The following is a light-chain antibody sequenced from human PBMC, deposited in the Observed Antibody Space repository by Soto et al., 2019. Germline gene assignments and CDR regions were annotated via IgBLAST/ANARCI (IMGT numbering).Light chain of an antibody. Sequence: QSALTQPRSVSGSPGQSVTISCTGTSSDVGGYDYVSWYQQHPGKAPKLIIFDVNKRPSGVPDRFSGSKSGNTAFLTISGRQAEDEADYSCFSYAGSRVFGGGTKLTVL. J-gene: IGLJ3*02. CDR2: DVN. V-gene: IGLV2-11*01. CDR1: SSDVGGYDY. CDR3: FSYAGSRV.